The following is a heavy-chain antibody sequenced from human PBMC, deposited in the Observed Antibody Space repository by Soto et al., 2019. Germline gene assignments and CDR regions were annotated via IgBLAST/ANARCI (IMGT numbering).Heavy chain of an antibody. Sequence: ASVKVSCKASGYTFTNYAMHWVRQAPGQSLEWMGWINAGDGNTKYAQKFQGRVTMTMDTSAITAYMELSSLISEDTAVYYCARGSPLWFDPWGQGTLVTVSS. CDR1: GYTFTNYA. CDR2: INAGDGNT. D-gene: IGHD3-16*02. CDR3: ARGSPLWFDP. J-gene: IGHJ5*02. V-gene: IGHV1-3*01.